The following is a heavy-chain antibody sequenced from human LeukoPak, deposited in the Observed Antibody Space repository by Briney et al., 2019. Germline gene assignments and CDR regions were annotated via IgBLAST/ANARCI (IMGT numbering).Heavy chain of an antibody. Sequence: ASVKVSCKASGYTFTGYYMHWVRQAPGQGLEWMGWINPNSGGTNYAQKFQGRVTMTRDTSISTAYMELSRLRSDDTAVYYCARGRNSYGRGPNDYWGQGTLVTVSS. D-gene: IGHD5-18*01. CDR2: INPNSGGT. CDR1: GYTFTGYY. CDR3: ARGRNSYGRGPNDY. V-gene: IGHV1-2*02. J-gene: IGHJ4*02.